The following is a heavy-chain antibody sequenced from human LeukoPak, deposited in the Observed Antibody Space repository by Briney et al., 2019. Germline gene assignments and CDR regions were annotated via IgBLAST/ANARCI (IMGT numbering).Heavy chain of an antibody. J-gene: IGHJ3*02. Sequence: ASVTVSCKVSGYTLTELSMHWVRQAPGKGLEWMGGFDPEDGETIYAQKFQGRVTMTEDTSTDTAYMELSSLRSEDTAVYYCATARGAIYAFDIWGQGTMVTVFS. CDR1: GYTLTELS. CDR3: ATARGAIYAFDI. CDR2: FDPEDGET. D-gene: IGHD3-10*01. V-gene: IGHV1-24*01.